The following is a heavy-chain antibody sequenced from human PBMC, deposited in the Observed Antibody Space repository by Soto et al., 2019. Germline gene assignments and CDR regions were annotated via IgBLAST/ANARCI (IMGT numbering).Heavy chain of an antibody. D-gene: IGHD6-13*01. J-gene: IGHJ4*02. CDR2: IRSKVYGETT. Sequence: PGGSLRLSCTASGFTFGDYAMNWFRQAPGKGLEWVGFIRSKVYGETTEYAASVKGRFTISRDDSKSIAYLQMNSLKTDDTAVYYCTRLKDTIPAAGRQYYFDYWGQGTLVTVSS. V-gene: IGHV3-49*03. CDR1: GFTFGDYA. CDR3: TRLKDTIPAAGRQYYFDY.